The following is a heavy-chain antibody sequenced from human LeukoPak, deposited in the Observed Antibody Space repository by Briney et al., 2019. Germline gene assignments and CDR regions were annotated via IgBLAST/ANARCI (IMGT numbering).Heavy chain of an antibody. CDR1: GFTFSRYA. V-gene: IGHV3-23*01. D-gene: IGHD3-10*01. CDR2: LSYSGDNT. J-gene: IGHJ5*02. CDR3: ARDQNFYGSGRGFDP. Sequence: GGSLRLSCAASGFTFSRYAMTWVRQAPGRGLEWVSSLSYSGDNTYYADSVKGRFTISRDNSKNTLYLQMNSLRAEDTAIYYCARDQNFYGSGRGFDPWGQGTLVTVSS.